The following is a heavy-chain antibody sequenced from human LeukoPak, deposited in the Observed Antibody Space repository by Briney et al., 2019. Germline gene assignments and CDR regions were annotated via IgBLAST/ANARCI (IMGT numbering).Heavy chain of an antibody. CDR3: AKDLLSMVRGVSDY. CDR1: GFTFSSYG. D-gene: IGHD3-10*01. CDR2: ISGSGGST. J-gene: IGHJ4*02. V-gene: IGHV3-23*01. Sequence: GGTLRLSCAASGFTFSSYGMSWVRQAPGKGLEWVSAISGSGGSTYYADSVKGRFTIFRDNSKNTLYLQMNSLRAEDTAVYYCAKDLLSMVRGVSDYWGQGTLVTVSS.